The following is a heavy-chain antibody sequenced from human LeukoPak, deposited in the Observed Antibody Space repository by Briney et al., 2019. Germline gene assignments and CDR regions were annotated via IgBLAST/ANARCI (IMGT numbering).Heavy chain of an antibody. CDR2: ISSSSSYI. Sequence: GGSLRLSCAASGFTFSSYSMNWVRQAPGKGLEWVSSISSSSSYIYYADSVKGRFTISRDNAKNSLYLQMNSLRAEDTAVYYCARDGGIAAAFDYWGQGTLVTVAS. J-gene: IGHJ4*02. D-gene: IGHD6-13*01. CDR1: GFTFSSYS. V-gene: IGHV3-21*01. CDR3: ARDGGIAAAFDY.